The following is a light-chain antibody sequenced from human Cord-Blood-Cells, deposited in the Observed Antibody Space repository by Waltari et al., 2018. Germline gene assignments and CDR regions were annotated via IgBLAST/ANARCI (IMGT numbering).Light chain of an antibody. CDR1: SSDVGGYNY. CDR2: GVS. Sequence: QSALTQPPSVSGSPGQSLTISCTGTSSDVGGYNYVSWYQQHPGKAPKLMIYGVSNPPSGVCNRCSESNSADTPSLSISRLQAEDESYYYSSADTSSSTVFGTGTKVTVL. V-gene: IGLV2-14*01. CDR3: SADTSSSTV. J-gene: IGLJ1*01.